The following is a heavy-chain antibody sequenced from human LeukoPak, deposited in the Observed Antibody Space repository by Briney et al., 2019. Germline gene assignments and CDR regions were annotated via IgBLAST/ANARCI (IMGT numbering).Heavy chain of an antibody. CDR1: GFTFSSYA. Sequence: GGSLRLSCAAAGFTFSSYAMSWVRQAPGKGLEWVSGINKSGGSIYNADSVEGQFTISRDNSKNTLYLEMNSLRAEDTAVYYCAKVGPVDGMQSWGQGTLVTVSS. J-gene: IGHJ5*02. CDR2: INKSGGSI. D-gene: IGHD6-13*01. CDR3: AKVGPVDGMQS. V-gene: IGHV3-23*01.